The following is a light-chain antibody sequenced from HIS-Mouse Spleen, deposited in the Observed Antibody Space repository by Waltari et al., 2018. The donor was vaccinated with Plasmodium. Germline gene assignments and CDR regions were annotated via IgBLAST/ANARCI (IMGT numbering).Light chain of an antibody. V-gene: IGLV3-1*01. CDR1: KLGDNY. CDR3: CSYAGSYTYV. Sequence: SYELTQPHSVSVSPGQTASITCSGDKLGDNYAWWYQQKPGQSPVLGIYQDSKRPSGTPERFDGSKSGITASRNISGLQAEDEADYYCCSYAGSYTYVFGTGTKVTVL. J-gene: IGLJ1*01. CDR2: QDS.